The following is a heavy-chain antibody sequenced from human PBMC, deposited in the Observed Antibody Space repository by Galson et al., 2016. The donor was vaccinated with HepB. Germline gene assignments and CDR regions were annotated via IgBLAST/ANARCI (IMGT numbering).Heavy chain of an antibody. Sequence: SLRLSCAASGFTFSTYGMHWVRQAPGKGLEWVALISYDGKSESYADSVKGRVTISRDNSKNTLYLQMHSLRAEDTAVYYCAKSATKQLRDVNAHDIWGQGTMVTVSS. CDR2: ISYDGKSE. CDR3: AKSATKQLRDVNAHDI. J-gene: IGHJ3*02. V-gene: IGHV3-30*18. CDR1: GFTFSTYG. D-gene: IGHD4-17*01.